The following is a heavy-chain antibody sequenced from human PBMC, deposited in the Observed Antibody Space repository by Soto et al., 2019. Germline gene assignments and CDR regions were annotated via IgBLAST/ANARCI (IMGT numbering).Heavy chain of an antibody. D-gene: IGHD1-26*01. V-gene: IGHV1-69*01. Sequence: QVQLVQSGAEVKKPGSSVKVSCEASGGTFSSYPINWVRQAPGQGLEWMGGIIPFFGTSNYAQKFQGIVTITADDATSTAYLELRSLRSEDTAVYYCARVGHITNYGMAVWGQGTTVTVSS. J-gene: IGHJ6*02. CDR3: ARVGHITNYGMAV. CDR1: GGTFSSYP. CDR2: IIPFFGTS.